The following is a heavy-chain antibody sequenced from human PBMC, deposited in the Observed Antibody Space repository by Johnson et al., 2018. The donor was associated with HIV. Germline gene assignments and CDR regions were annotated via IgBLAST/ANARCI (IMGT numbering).Heavy chain of an antibody. CDR3: AIDCGGDCYSGSGAFDI. CDR1: GFSFNNYA. J-gene: IGHJ3*02. Sequence: QMQLVESGGGLVQPGGSLRLSCAASGFSFNNYAMHWVRQAPGKGLEWVAVIGYDGSNKYYADSVKGRLTVSRDNSKNTLYLQMNSLRAEDTALYYCAIDCGGDCYSGSGAFDIWGQGTMVTVSS. V-gene: IGHV3-30*04. D-gene: IGHD2-21*01. CDR2: IGYDGSNK.